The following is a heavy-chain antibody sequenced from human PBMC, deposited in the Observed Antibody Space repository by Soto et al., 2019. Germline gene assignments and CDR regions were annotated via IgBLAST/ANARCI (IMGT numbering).Heavy chain of an antibody. CDR2: IYYSGST. D-gene: IGHD2-21*02. CDR3: AVRGRLPLGKFDD. J-gene: IGHJ4*02. V-gene: IGHV4-31*03. CDR1: GGSIGSGGYY. Sequence: SETLSLTCTVSGGSIGSGGYYWGWIRHHPGKGLAWIGYIYYSGSTYYNPSLKSRVTISVDTSRNQFSLKLSSVTAADTAVYYCAVRGRLPLGKFDDWGQGTLVTVSS.